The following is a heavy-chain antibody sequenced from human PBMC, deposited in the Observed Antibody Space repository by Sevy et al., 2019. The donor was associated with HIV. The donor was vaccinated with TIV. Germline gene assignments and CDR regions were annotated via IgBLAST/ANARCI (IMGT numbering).Heavy chain of an antibody. D-gene: IGHD3-22*01. Sequence: GGSLRLSCAASGFTFSSYAMHWVHQAPGKGLEWVAVISYDGSNKYYADSVKGRFIISRDNSKNTLYLQMNSLRAEDTAVYYCARDQYYDSSGSPYFDYWGQGTLVTVSS. V-gene: IGHV3-30-3*01. CDR3: ARDQYYDSSGSPYFDY. J-gene: IGHJ4*02. CDR2: ISYDGSNK. CDR1: GFTFSSYA.